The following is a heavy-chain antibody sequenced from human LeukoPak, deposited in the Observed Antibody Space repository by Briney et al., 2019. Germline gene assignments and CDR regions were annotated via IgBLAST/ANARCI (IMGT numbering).Heavy chain of an antibody. Sequence: SETLSLTCTVSGGSISGSSYYWGWIRQPPGKGLEWIGSIYYSGSTYYNPSLKSRVTISVDTSKNQFSLKLSSVAAADTAVYYCAREREYYYDSSGYYRYFDYWGQGTLVTVSS. CDR3: AREREYYYDSSGYYRYFDY. V-gene: IGHV4-39*07. CDR1: GGSISGSSYY. CDR2: IYYSGST. D-gene: IGHD3-22*01. J-gene: IGHJ4*02.